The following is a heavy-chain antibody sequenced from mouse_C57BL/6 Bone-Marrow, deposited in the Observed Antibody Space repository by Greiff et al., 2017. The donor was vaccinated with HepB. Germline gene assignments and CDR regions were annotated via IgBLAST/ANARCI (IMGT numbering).Heavy chain of an antibody. CDR1: GYTFTDYY. D-gene: IGHD1-1*01. J-gene: IGHJ2*01. V-gene: IGHV1-76*01. CDR3: ANYYDGFDY. CDR2: IYPGSGNT. Sequence: VQLQESGAELVRPGASVKLSCTASGYTFTDYYITWVKQRPGQGLEWIARIYPGSGNTYYNEKFKGQATLTAEKSSSTVYMQISSLTSEDSAVYCCANYYDGFDYWGQGTTLTVSS.